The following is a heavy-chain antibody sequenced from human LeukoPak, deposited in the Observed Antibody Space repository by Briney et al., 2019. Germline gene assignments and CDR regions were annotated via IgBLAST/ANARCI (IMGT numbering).Heavy chain of an antibody. CDR3: ARVYGTYYYDSSGYPKQGAFDI. J-gene: IGHJ3*02. D-gene: IGHD3-22*01. Sequence: ASVKVSCTASGGTFSSYAISWVRQAPGQGLEWMGWISAYNGNTNYAQKLQGRVTMTTDTSTSTAYMELRSLRSDDTAVYYCARVYGTYYYDSSGYPKQGAFDIWGQGTMVTVSS. CDR2: ISAYNGNT. V-gene: IGHV1-18*01. CDR1: GGTFSSYA.